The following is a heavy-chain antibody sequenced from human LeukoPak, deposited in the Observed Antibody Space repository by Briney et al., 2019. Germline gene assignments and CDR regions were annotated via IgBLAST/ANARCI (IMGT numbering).Heavy chain of an antibody. V-gene: IGHV4-39*01. CDR2: IYYSGST. Sequence: SETLSLTCTVSGGSISSSSYYWGWIRQPPGKGLEWIGSIYYSGSTYYNPSLKSRVTISVDTSKNQFSLKLSSVTAADTAVYYCARRSALEPTDYWGQGTLVTVSS. CDR1: GGSISSSSYY. J-gene: IGHJ4*02. CDR3: ARRSALEPTDY. D-gene: IGHD1-1*01.